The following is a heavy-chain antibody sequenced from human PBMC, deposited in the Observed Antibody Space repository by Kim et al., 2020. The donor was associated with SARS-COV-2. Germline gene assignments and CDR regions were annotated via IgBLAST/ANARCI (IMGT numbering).Heavy chain of an antibody. CDR2: TT. D-gene: IGHD3-16*01. CDR3: TRVRLGELDY. Sequence: TTEYAASVKGRFTISRDDSKSIAYLQMNSLKTEDTAVYYCTRVRLGELDYWGQGTLVTVSS. V-gene: IGHV3-49*02. J-gene: IGHJ4*02.